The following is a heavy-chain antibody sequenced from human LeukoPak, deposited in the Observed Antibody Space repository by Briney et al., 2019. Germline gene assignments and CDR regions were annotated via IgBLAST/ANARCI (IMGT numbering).Heavy chain of an antibody. Sequence: SETLSLTCTVSGGSLSSGGYYWSWIRQHPGTGLEWIGYIYYSGSTYYNPSPKSRVTISVDTSKNQFSLKLSSVTAADTAVYYCARVVSDSSGWDNYFDYWGQGTLVTVSS. J-gene: IGHJ4*02. CDR1: GGSLSSGGYY. CDR3: ARVVSDSSGWDNYFDY. V-gene: IGHV4-31*03. D-gene: IGHD6-19*01. CDR2: IYYSGST.